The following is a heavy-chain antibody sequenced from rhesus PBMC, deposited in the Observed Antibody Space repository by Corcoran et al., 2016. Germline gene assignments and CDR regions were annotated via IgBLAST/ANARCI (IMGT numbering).Heavy chain of an antibody. CDR3: GRGRVVNDGGLDS. D-gene: IGHD3-28*01. V-gene: IGHV4-147*01. J-gene: IGHJ4*01. CDR2: VFGARVST. Sequence: QVQLQESGPGLVKPSETLSLTCAVSGASVNSNSWSWIRQPPGKGLEWIGRVFGARVSTSSNPPLTSRVTIARDTAKNQFSLKLDSVTAADSAVYYCGRGRVVNDGGLDSWGQGVLVTVSS. CDR1: GASVNSNS.